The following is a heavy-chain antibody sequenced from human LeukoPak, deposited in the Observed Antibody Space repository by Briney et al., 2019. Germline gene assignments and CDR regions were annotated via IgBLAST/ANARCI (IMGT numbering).Heavy chain of an antibody. CDR1: GFTFSDFW. CDR2: INSGGTVT. CDR3: ARGGLECSGSSCQRAAFDY. Sequence: GGSLRLSCAASGFTFSDFWMHWVRQAPGKGLVWVSRINSGGTVTNYADSVKGRLTISRDNAKNTLYLRMNSLRAEDTAVYYCARGGLECSGSSCQRAAFDYWGQGTLVTVSS. V-gene: IGHV3-74*01. J-gene: IGHJ4*02. D-gene: IGHD2-2*01.